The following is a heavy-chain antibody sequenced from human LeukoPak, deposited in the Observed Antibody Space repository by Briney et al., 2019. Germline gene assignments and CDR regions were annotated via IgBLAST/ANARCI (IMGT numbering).Heavy chain of an antibody. V-gene: IGHV3-21*01. CDR2: ISSSSSYI. J-gene: IGHJ4*02. CDR1: GFTFSSYS. CDR3: ARGGGSSPGSLLDY. D-gene: IGHD6-6*01. Sequence: PGGSLRLSCAASGFTFSSYSMNWVRQAPGKGLEWVSSISSSSSYIYYADSVKGRFTISRDNAKNSLYLQMNSLRAEDTAVYYCARGGGSSPGSLLDYWGQGTLVTVSS.